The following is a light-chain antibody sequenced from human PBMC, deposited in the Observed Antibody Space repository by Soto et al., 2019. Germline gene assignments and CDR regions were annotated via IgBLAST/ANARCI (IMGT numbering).Light chain of an antibody. CDR1: QSVSSNY. CDR2: GAS. V-gene: IGKV3-20*01. CDR3: QQLNSYPIT. Sequence: IVLTQSPGTLSLSPGERATLSCRASQSVSSNYLAWYQQKPGQAPRLLMSGASSRATGIPDRFSGSGFGTDFTLTISSLQPEDFATYYCQQLNSYPITFGQGTRLEIK. J-gene: IGKJ5*01.